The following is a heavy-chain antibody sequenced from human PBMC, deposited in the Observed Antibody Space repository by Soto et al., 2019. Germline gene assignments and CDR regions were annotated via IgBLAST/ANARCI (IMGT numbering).Heavy chain of an antibody. Sequence: SETLSLTCAVSGFFISSGNYWGWIRKPPGKGLEWIGSIFHGGNTHYNPSLKSRVTISVDMSKNQFSLKLNSVTAADTAVYYCARARWYDAFDVWGQGTVVTVSS. J-gene: IGHJ3*01. D-gene: IGHD2-15*01. CDR3: ARARWYDAFDV. V-gene: IGHV4-38-2*01. CDR2: IFHGGNT. CDR1: GFFISSGNY.